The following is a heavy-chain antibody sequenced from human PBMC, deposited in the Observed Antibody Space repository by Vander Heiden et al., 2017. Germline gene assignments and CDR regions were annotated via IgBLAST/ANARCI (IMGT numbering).Heavy chain of an antibody. CDR1: GFTFINSA. Sequence: EVQLLESGGGLVQPGGSLRRSCEASGFTFINSAMGWVRPAPGKGLEWVSVISGSAGSTYYADSVKGRFTISRDNSKDTLYLQMSSLRAADTAVYYCAKVFYDISGYSPRGHYFDYWGQGTLVTVSS. CDR2: ISGSAGST. CDR3: AKVFYDISGYSPRGHYFDY. V-gene: IGHV3-23*01. J-gene: IGHJ4*02. D-gene: IGHD3-22*01.